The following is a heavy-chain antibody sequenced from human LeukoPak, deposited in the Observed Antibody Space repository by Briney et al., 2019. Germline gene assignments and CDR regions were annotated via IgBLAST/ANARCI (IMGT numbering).Heavy chain of an antibody. J-gene: IGHJ6*03. CDR2: IKQDGSEK. V-gene: IGHV3-7*01. Sequence: GSLRLSCAASGFTFSSYWMSWVRQAPGKGLEWVANIKQDGSEKYYVDSVKGRFTISRDNAKNSLYLQMNSLRAEDTAVYYCARARYSYGSLYYMDVWGKGTTVTVSS. CDR1: GFTFSSYW. CDR3: ARARYSYGSLYYMDV. D-gene: IGHD5-18*01.